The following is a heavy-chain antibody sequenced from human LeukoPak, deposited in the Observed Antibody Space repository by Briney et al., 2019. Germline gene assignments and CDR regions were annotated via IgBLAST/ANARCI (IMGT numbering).Heavy chain of an antibody. D-gene: IGHD2-15*01. CDR1: GFTFSDYD. J-gene: IGHJ6*03. Sequence: GGSLRLSCAASGFTFSDYDMTWIRQAPGKGLEWVSSISDDSNYIFYADSVKGRFTISRDNAKNSLYLQMNSLTAEDSAVYYCARDNIYCSGGSCGDYYYYYYMDVWGKGTTVTVSS. CDR3: ARDNIYCSGGSCGDYYYYYYMDV. V-gene: IGHV3-21*01. CDR2: ISDDSNYI.